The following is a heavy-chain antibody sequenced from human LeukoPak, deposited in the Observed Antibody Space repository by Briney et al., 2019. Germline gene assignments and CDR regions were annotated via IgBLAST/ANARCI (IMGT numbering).Heavy chain of an antibody. CDR3: ARQGGSGWYHSDY. CDR2: IYYSGST. Sequence: SETLSLTCTVSGGSISSSSYYWGWIRQPPGKGLEWIGSIYYSGSTYYNPSLKSRVTISVDTSKNQFSLKLSSVTAADTAVYYCARQGGSGWYHSDYWGQGTLVTVSS. V-gene: IGHV4-39*01. D-gene: IGHD6-19*01. J-gene: IGHJ4*02. CDR1: GGSISSSSYY.